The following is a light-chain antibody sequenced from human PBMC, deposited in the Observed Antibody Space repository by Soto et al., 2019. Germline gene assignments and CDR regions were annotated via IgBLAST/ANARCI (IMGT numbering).Light chain of an antibody. CDR3: QKRSDWPRA. CDR2: DTS. V-gene: IGKV3-11*01. CDR1: QSVGTY. Sequence: EIVLTQSLATLSLSPGQRATLSCRASQSVGTYLVWYQQKPGRAPRLLIYDTSKRATGIPERFSGSGSGTDFTLTIRSLEPEDVAVYYCQKRSDWPRAFGGGTKVE. J-gene: IGKJ4*01.